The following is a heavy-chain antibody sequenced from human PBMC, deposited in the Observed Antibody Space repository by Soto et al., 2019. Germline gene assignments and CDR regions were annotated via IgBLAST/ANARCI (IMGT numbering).Heavy chain of an antibody. D-gene: IGHD3-22*01. Sequence: PGGSLRLSCAASGFTFSSYSMNWVRQAPGKGLEWVSSISSSSSYIYYADSVKGRFTISRDNAKNSLYLHMNSLRAEDTAVYYCARDSPITMIVVVITVGAYGMDVWGQGTTVTVSS. CDR3: ARDSPITMIVVVITVGAYGMDV. V-gene: IGHV3-21*01. J-gene: IGHJ6*02. CDR1: GFTFSSYS. CDR2: ISSSSSYI.